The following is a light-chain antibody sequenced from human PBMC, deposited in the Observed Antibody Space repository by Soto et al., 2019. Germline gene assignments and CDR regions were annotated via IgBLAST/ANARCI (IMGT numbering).Light chain of an antibody. CDR1: QSVSGNY. V-gene: IGKV3-20*01. Sequence: EIVLTQSPGTLSLSPGERATLSCWARQSVSGNYIAWYQQKPGPAPRLLVYGASNRASGVPDRFSGSGSGADFTLTISRVEPEDFAVYYCQLYGSPWTFGQGTKVEVK. CDR2: GAS. J-gene: IGKJ1*01. CDR3: QLYGSPWT.